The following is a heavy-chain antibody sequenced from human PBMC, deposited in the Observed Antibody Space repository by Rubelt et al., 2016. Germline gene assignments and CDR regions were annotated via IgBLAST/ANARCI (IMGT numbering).Heavy chain of an antibody. CDR1: GFTFSNAW. J-gene: IGHJ4*02. Sequence: EVQLVESGGSLVKPGGPLRLSCAASGFTFSNAWMSWVRQAPGKGLEWVGRIKSKTDGGTTGYAAPVNGRFTISRADSEDTVYLQMNSLKTDDTAVYYCTTGGPGGTYFDYWGQGTLVTVSS. V-gene: IGHV3-15*01. D-gene: IGHD1-26*01. CDR3: TTGGPGGTYFDY. CDR2: IKSKTDGGTT.